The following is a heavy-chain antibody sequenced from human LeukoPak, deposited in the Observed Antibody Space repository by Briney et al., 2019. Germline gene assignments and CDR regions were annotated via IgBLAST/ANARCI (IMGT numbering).Heavy chain of an antibody. J-gene: IGHJ4*02. V-gene: IGHV3-33*01. CDR2: IWYDGSNK. D-gene: IGHD3-22*01. CDR1: GFTFSSYG. Sequence: GGSLRLSCAASGFTFSSYGMHWVRQAPGKGLEWVAVIWYDGSNKYYADSVKGRFTISRDNSKNTLYLQMNSLRAEDTAVYYCARVDDSSGYYCDYWGQGTLVTVSS. CDR3: ARVDDSSGYYCDY.